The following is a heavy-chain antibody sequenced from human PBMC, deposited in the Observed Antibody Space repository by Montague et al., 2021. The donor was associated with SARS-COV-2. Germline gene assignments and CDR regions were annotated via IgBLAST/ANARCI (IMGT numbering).Heavy chain of an antibody. CDR1: GDSVSSNTAT. V-gene: IGHV6-1*01. D-gene: IGHD2-15*01. Sequence: CAISGDSVSSNTATWNWIRQSPSRGLERLGRTYYRSKWYHDYAISLKSRITINPDTSKNQFSLQLSSVAPEDTAVFYCARTTTRMLYPENAFDIWGQGTMVTVSS. CDR2: TYYRSKWYH. CDR3: ARTTTRMLYPENAFDI. J-gene: IGHJ3*02.